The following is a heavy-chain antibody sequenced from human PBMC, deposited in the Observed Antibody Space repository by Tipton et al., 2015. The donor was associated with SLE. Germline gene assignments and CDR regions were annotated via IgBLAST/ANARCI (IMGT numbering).Heavy chain of an antibody. D-gene: IGHD1-26*01. CDR1: GGSFSGYY. V-gene: IGHV4-34*01. CDR3: ARGLGVGVVGG. J-gene: IGHJ4*02. CDR2: INHSGST. Sequence: TLSLTCAVYGGSFSGYYWSWIRQPPGKGLEWIGEINHSGSTNYNPSLKSRVTISVDTSKNQFSLKLSSVTAADTAVYYCARGLGVGVVGGWGQGTLVTVSS.